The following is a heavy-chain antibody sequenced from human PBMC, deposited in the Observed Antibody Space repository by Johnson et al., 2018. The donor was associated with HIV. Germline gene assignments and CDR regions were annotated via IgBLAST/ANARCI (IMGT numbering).Heavy chain of an antibody. CDR2: ISYDGSNK. V-gene: IGHV3-30*04. Sequence: QVQLVESGGGVVQPGRSLRLSCAASGFTFSSYAMHWVRQAPGKGLEWVAVISYDGSNKYYADSVKGRFTISRDNSKNTLYLQRNSLRAEDTAVYYCALLRGAAGDDAFDIWGQGTMVTVSS. D-gene: IGHD6-13*01. CDR3: ALLRGAAGDDAFDI. J-gene: IGHJ3*02. CDR1: GFTFSSYA.